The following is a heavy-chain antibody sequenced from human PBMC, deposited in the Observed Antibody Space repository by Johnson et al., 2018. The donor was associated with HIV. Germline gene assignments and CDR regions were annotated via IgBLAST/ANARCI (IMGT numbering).Heavy chain of an antibody. D-gene: IGHD7-27*01. CDR1: GFTFSSYA. Sequence: QVQLVESGGGVVQPGRSLRLSCAASGFTFSSYAMHWVRQAPGKGLEWVAVISYDGSNTYYADSVRGRFTLSRDNSKNTVYLQMNSLRAEDTAVYFCAKDRSWGSWNAFDIWGQGTMVTVSS. CDR3: AKDRSWGSWNAFDI. J-gene: IGHJ3*02. CDR2: ISYDGSNT. V-gene: IGHV3-30*04.